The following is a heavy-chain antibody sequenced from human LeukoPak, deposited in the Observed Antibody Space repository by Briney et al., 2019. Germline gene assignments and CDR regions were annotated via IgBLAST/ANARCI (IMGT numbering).Heavy chain of an antibody. D-gene: IGHD5-18*01. CDR1: GFTFSAYW. V-gene: IGHV3-74*01. Sequence: GGSLRLSCAASGFTFSAYWMHWVRQAPGKGLVWVSRISSDVSSTNYADSVKGRFTISRDNAKNTLYLQMDSLRAEDTAVYYCARAPMGGYTYTMGSWGQGTLVTVSS. J-gene: IGHJ5*02. CDR2: ISSDVSST. CDR3: ARAPMGGYTYTMGS.